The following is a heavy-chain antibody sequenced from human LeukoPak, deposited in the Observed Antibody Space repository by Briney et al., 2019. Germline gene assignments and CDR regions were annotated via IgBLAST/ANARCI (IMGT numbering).Heavy chain of an antibody. Sequence: PSETLSLTCAVYGGSFSGYYWSWIRQPPGKGLEWIGEINHSGSTNYNPSLKSRVTISVDTSKNQFSLKLSSVAAADTAVYYRAKRPGYCSSTRCHRAGAGYYYYGMDVWGQGTTVTVSS. V-gene: IGHV4-34*01. CDR1: GGSFSGYY. CDR2: INHSGST. CDR3: AKRPGYCSSTRCHRAGAGYYYYGMDV. J-gene: IGHJ6*02. D-gene: IGHD2-2*01.